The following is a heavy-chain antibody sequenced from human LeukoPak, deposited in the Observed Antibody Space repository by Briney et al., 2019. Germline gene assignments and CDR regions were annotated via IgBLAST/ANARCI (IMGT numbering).Heavy chain of an antibody. V-gene: IGHV4-59*01. D-gene: IGHD2-2*01. J-gene: IGHJ6*03. Sequence: PSETLSLTCTVSGGSISSYYWSWIRQPPGKGLEWIGYIYYSGSTNYNPSLKSRVTISVDASKNQFSLKLSSVTAADTAVYYCAREVPFVVVPAARHPGLNGYYYMDVWGKGTTVTVSS. CDR3: AREVPFVVVPAARHPGLNGYYYMDV. CDR1: GGSISSYY. CDR2: IYYSGST.